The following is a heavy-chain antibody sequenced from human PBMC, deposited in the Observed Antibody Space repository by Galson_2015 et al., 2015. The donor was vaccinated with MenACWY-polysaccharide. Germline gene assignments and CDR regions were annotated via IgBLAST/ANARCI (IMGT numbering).Heavy chain of an antibody. Sequence: SLRLSCAASGFTVGSNYMNWVRHAPGKGPEWVSVIYSSDTTYYADSVKGRFTISRDNSQNTLYLEMNSLRVEDTAVYYCARGLGSSSSKRGLDYWGQGTLVTVSS. CDR2: IYSSDTT. J-gene: IGHJ4*02. D-gene: IGHD6-6*01. V-gene: IGHV3-53*01. CDR1: GFTVGSNY. CDR3: ARGLGSSSSKRGLDY.